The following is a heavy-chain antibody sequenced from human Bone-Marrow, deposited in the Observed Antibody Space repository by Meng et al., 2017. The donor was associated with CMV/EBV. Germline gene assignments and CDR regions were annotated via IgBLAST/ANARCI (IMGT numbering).Heavy chain of an antibody. Sequence: GGSLRLSCAASGFTFSSYWMSWVRQAPGKGLEWVANIKQDGSEKYYVDSVKGRFTISRDNAKNSLYLQMNSLRAEDTAVYYCARDSGRRYDFWRSPDKPRSDYWGQGTLVTVSS. CDR3: ARDSGRRYDFWRSPDKPRSDY. D-gene: IGHD3-3*01. V-gene: IGHV3-7*01. J-gene: IGHJ4*02. CDR1: GFTFSSYW. CDR2: IKQDGSEK.